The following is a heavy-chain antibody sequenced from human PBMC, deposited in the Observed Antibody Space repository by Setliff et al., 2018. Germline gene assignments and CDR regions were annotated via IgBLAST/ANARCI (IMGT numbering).Heavy chain of an antibody. D-gene: IGHD3-10*01. CDR3: AAPFGDLYDANTYYYGMDV. CDR1: GYTFTSYG. Sequence: GASVKVSCKASGYTFTSYGISWVRQAPGQGLEWMGWISAYNCNTNYAQKLQGRVTMTTDTSTSTAYMELRSLRSEDTAVYYCAAPFGDLYDANTYYYGMDVWGQGTTVTVSS. CDR2: ISAYNCNT. V-gene: IGHV1-18*01. J-gene: IGHJ6*02.